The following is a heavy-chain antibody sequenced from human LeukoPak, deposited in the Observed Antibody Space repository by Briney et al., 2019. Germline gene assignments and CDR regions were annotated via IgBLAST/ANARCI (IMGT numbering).Heavy chain of an antibody. CDR1: GYTFTCYY. J-gene: IGHJ4*02. CDR2: INPNSGGT. D-gene: IGHD3-22*01. CDR3: KIDYYDSSGYFRELDY. V-gene: IGHV1-2*02. Sequence: ASVKVSCKASGYTFTCYYMHWVRQAPGQGLEWMGWINPNSGGTNYAQKFQGRVTMTRNTSISTDYMELSRLRSDDTAVYYCKIDYYDSSGYFRELDYWGQGTLVTVSS.